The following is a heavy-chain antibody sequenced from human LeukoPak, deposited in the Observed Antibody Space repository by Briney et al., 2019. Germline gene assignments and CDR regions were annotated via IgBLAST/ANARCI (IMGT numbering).Heavy chain of an antibody. CDR2: IYYSGNT. J-gene: IGHJ6*03. D-gene: IGHD2-2*01. CDR3: ARGIVVIPAANYYYSYYMDV. CDR1: GGSISSYY. V-gene: IGHV4-59*12. Sequence: SETLSLTCTVSGGSISSYYWSWIRQPPGKGLEWIGYIYYSGNTNYNPSLKSRVTMSVDTSKNQFSLKLSSVTAADTAVYYCARGIVVIPAANYYYSYYMDVWGKGTTVTVSS.